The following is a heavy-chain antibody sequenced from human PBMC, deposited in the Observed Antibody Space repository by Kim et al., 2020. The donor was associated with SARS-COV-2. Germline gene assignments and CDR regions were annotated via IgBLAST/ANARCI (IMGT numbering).Heavy chain of an antibody. J-gene: IGHJ5*02. V-gene: IGHV1-69*13. CDR3: ARGGAVGATSYNWFDP. Sequence: SVKVSCKASGGTFSSYAISWVRQAPGQGLEWMGGIIPIFGTANYAQKFQGRVTITADESTSTAYMELSSLRSEDTAVYYCARGGAVGATSYNWFDPWGQGTLVTVSS. CDR2: IIPIFGTA. CDR1: GGTFSSYA. D-gene: IGHD1-26*01.